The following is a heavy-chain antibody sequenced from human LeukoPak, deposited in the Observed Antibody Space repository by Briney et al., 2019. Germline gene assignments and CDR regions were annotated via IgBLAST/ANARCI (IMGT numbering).Heavy chain of an antibody. CDR2: IKKVGSEN. CDR1: GFTFSSYW. J-gene: IGHJ4*02. Sequence: PGGSLRLSCAASGFTFSSYWMSWVRQAPGKGLEWVATIKKVGSENYYVDFGKVRFTISRDNAKNSLYLQMNSLRAEDTAVYYCARDPAEDSSPPTDYWGQGTLVTVSS. V-gene: IGHV3-7*01. D-gene: IGHD3-22*01. CDR3: ARDPAEDSSPPTDY.